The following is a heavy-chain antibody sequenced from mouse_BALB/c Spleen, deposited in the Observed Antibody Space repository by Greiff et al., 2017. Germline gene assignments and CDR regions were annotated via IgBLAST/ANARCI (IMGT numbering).Heavy chain of an antibody. CDR1: GFNIKDTY. D-gene: IGHD1-1*01. Sequence: VQLQQSGAELVKPGASVKLSCTASGFNIKDTYMHWVKQRPEQGLEWIGRIDPANGNTKYDPKFQGKATITADTSSNTAYLQLSSLTSEDTAVYYCARGGFYYGSSPFAYWGQGTLVTVSA. V-gene: IGHV14-3*02. CDR3: ARGGFYYGSSPFAY. J-gene: IGHJ3*01. CDR2: IDPANGNT.